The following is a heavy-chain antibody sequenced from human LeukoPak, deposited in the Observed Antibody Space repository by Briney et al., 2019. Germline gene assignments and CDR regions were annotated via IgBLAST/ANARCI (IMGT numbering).Heavy chain of an antibody. Sequence: SETLSLTCAVYGGSFSGYYWSWIRQPPGKGLEWIGEINHSGSNNYNPALESRVTISVDTSKNQFSLKLSSMTAADTAVYYCAIDYYDSSGYHDAFDIWGQGTMVTVSS. CDR1: GGSFSGYY. J-gene: IGHJ3*02. CDR2: INHSGSN. D-gene: IGHD3-22*01. V-gene: IGHV4-34*01. CDR3: AIDYYDSSGYHDAFDI.